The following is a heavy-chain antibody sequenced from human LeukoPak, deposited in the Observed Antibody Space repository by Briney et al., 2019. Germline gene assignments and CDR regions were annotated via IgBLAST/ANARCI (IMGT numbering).Heavy chain of an antibody. D-gene: IGHD6-13*01. Sequence: SETLSLTCAVYGGSFSGYYWSWIRQPPGKGLEWIGEINHSGSTNYNPSLKSRVTISVDTSKNQFSLKLSSVTAADTAVYYCARLGCIAAAPLDYWGQGTLVTVSS. V-gene: IGHV4-34*01. CDR3: ARLGCIAAAPLDY. J-gene: IGHJ4*02. CDR1: GGSFSGYY. CDR2: INHSGST.